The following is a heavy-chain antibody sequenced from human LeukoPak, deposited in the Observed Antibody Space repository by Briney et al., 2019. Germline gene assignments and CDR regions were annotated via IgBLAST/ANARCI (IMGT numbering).Heavy chain of an antibody. Sequence: GGSLRLSCAASGFTFRSYWMTWVRQAPEKGLEWVANIKQDGSEKYYVDSVKGRFTISRDNAKNSLYLQMNSLRAEDTAVYYCTTDKAYYYDSSGYYYHYFDYWGQGTLVTVSS. CDR3: TTDKAYYYDSSGYYYHYFDY. CDR1: GFTFRSYW. V-gene: IGHV3-7*01. J-gene: IGHJ4*02. CDR2: IKQDGSEK. D-gene: IGHD3-22*01.